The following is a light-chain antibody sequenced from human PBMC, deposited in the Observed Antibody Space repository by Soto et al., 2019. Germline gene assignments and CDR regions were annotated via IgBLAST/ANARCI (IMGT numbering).Light chain of an antibody. CDR1: RSDIGDSNF. J-gene: IGLJ1*01. CDR2: EVT. V-gene: IGLV2-14*01. Sequence: QSALTQPASVSGSPGQSVTISCTGPRSDIGDSNFISWYQHSPGKAPRLLIYEVTNRPSGVSKRFSGSKAGNTASLTISGLLDDEEADYFCASFRSGTILVFGTGTKVTVL. CDR3: ASFRSGTILV.